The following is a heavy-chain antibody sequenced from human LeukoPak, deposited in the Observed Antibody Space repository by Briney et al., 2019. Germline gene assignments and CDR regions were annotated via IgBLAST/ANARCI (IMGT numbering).Heavy chain of an antibody. CDR3: ARETYCGGDCYARPDY. Sequence: ASVKVSCKASGYTFTSYGISWVRQAPGQGLEWMGWISAYNGNTNYAQKLQGRVTMTTDTSTSTAYMELRSLRSDDTAVYYCARETYCGGDCYARPDYWGQGTLVTVSS. CDR1: GYTFTSYG. J-gene: IGHJ4*02. V-gene: IGHV1-18*01. CDR2: ISAYNGNT. D-gene: IGHD2-21*01.